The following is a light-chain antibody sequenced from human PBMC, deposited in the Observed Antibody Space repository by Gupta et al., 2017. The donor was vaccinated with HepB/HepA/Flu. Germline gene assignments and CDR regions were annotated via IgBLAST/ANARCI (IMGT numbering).Light chain of an antibody. J-gene: IGKJ3*01. V-gene: IGKV4-1*01. CDR2: WAS. CDR1: QSVLYSSNNKNY. CDR3: QQYYSTPFT. Sequence: DIVITQAPDSLAGSLGERATINCKSSQSVLYSSNNKNYLAWYQQKPGQPPKLLIYWASTRESGVPDRFSGSGSGTDFTLTISSLQAEDVAVYYCQQYYSTPFTFGPGTKVDIK.